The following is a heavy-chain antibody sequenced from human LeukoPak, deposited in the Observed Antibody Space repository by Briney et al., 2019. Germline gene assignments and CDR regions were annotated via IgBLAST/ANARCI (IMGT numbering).Heavy chain of an antibody. J-gene: IGHJ5*02. D-gene: IGHD3-3*01. V-gene: IGHV1-69*01. CDR2: IIPIFGTA. CDR3: ARDFWSGYLKDNWFDP. CDR1: GGTFSSYA. Sequence: SVKVSCKAPGGTFSSYAISWMRQAPGQGLEWMGGIIPIFGTANYAQKFQGRVTITADESTSTAYMELSSLRSEDTAVYYCARDFWSGYLKDNWFDPWGQGTLVTVSS.